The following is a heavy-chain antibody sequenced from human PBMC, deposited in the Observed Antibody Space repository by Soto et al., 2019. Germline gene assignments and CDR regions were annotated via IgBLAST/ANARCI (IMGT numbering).Heavy chain of an antibody. CDR2: ISSSGSTV. D-gene: IGHD1-1*01. Sequence: QVKLVESGGGLVKPGGTLRLSCAASGYTFSDYYMSWIRQAPGKGLEWVSYISSSGSTVYYTDSVKGRFTISRDNAKNSLYLPMNSLRAEDTAVYYCARGCWSDGFDVWGQGTMVTVSS. J-gene: IGHJ3*01. V-gene: IGHV3-11*01. CDR3: ARGCWSDGFDV. CDR1: GYTFSDYY.